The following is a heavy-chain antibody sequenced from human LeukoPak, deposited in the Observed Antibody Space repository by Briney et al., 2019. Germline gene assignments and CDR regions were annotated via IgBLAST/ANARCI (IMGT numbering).Heavy chain of an antibody. Sequence: PGGSLRLSCAASGFTFSDHYMDWVRQAPGTGLEWIGRHRNRANGYTTEYAASVKGRFTISRDDSKKSLFLQMNGLNTEDTAIYYRVRVRGSGWSQSYFDYWGQGTLVTVSS. CDR3: VRVRGSGWSQSYFDY. J-gene: IGHJ4*01. CDR1: GFTFSDHY. D-gene: IGHD6-19*01. V-gene: IGHV3-72*01. CDR2: HRNRANGYTT.